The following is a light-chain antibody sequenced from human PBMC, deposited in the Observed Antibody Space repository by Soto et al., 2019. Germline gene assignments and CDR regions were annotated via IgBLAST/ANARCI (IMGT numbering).Light chain of an antibody. CDR2: DVS. CDR1: SSDVGGYNY. CDR3: SSYTSSSTPYV. V-gene: IGLV2-14*01. J-gene: IGLJ1*01. Sequence: QSVLTQPASVSWSPGQSITISCTGTSSDVGGYNYVSWYQQHPGKAPKLMIYDVSNRPSGVSNRFSGSKSGNTASLTISGLQAEDEADYYCSSYTSSSTPYVFGTGTKVTV.